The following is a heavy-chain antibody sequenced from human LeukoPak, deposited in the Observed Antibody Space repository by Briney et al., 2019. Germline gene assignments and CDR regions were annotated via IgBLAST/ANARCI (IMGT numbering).Heavy chain of an antibody. CDR1: GFIFSSYA. D-gene: IGHD6-13*01. Sequence: PGGSLRLPCAASGFIFSSYAMSWVRQAPGKGLEWVSAISGSGGSTYYADSVKGRFTISRDNSKNTLYLQMNSLRAEDTAVYYCAKSRYYYYYMDVWGKGTTVTVSS. J-gene: IGHJ6*03. V-gene: IGHV3-23*01. CDR3: AKSRYYYYYMDV. CDR2: ISGSGGST.